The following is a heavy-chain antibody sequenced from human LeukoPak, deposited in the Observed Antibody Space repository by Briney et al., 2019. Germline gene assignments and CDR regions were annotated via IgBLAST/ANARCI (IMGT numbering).Heavy chain of an antibody. J-gene: IGHJ5*02. V-gene: IGHV4-34*01. CDR3: ARGTEPRKYRLLRRFDP. CDR1: GGSFSGYY. CDR2: INHSGRT. Sequence: SENLSLTCAVYGGSFSGYYWSWIRQPPGKGLEWIGEINHSGRTNYNPSLKSRVTISVDTSKTQFSLKLSSVTAADTGVYYCARGTEPRKYRLLRRFDPWGQGTRVTVSS. D-gene: IGHD2-2*01.